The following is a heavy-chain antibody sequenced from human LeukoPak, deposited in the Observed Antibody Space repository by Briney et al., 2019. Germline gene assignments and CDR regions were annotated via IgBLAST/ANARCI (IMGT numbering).Heavy chain of an antibody. Sequence: GGSLRLSYAGSGFTLYSNWMHWVREARGKGLVWVSRIYSDGSRTNYADSVKGRFTTPGDNAKNTQYLQMNSLRAEDTAVYYCTRSGRGGAFDIWGQGTMVTVSS. CDR3: TRSGRGGAFDI. CDR2: IYSDGSRT. CDR1: GFTLYSNW. D-gene: IGHD1-26*01. J-gene: IGHJ3*02. V-gene: IGHV3-74*01.